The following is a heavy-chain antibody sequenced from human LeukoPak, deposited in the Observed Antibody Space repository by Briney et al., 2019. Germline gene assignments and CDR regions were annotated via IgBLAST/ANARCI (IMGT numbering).Heavy chain of an antibody. CDR2: IFHSGST. V-gene: IGHV4-38-2*02. CDR1: GYSISSGFY. J-gene: IGHJ6*03. D-gene: IGHD1-7*01. Sequence: PSETLSLTCSVSGYSISSGFYWGWIRQPPGKELEWIGSIFHSGSTYYNPSLKSRVTISVDTSKNQFSLKLSSVTAADTAVYYCARLQTNRYNWNYGSHRYYYYYMDVWGKGTTVTVSS. CDR3: ARLQTNRYNWNYGSHRYYYYYMDV.